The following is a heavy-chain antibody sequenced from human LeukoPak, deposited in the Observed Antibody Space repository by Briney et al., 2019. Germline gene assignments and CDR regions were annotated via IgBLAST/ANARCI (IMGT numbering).Heavy chain of an antibody. Sequence: GGSLRLSCAASGFTFSSYGMHWVRQAPGKGLEWVAFIRYDGSNKYYADSVKGRFTISRDNSKNTLYLQMNSLRAEDTAVYYCAKDGSGYSSSWDSFDYWGQGTLVTVSS. CDR2: IRYDGSNK. J-gene: IGHJ4*02. CDR3: AKDGSGYSSSWDSFDY. V-gene: IGHV3-30*02. CDR1: GFTFSSYG. D-gene: IGHD6-13*01.